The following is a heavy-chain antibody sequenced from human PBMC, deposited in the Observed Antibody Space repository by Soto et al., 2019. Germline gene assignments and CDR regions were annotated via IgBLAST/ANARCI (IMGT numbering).Heavy chain of an antibody. D-gene: IGHD3-16*02. CDR3: ARVQYYDYVWGSYPY. Sequence: ASVKVSCEASGYTFTSYAMHWVRQAAGQRLEWMGWINAGNGNTKYSQKPQGRVTITRDTSASTAYMELSSLRSEDTAVYYCARVQYYDYVWGSYPYWGHRTPVTVSP. V-gene: IGHV1-3*01. CDR2: INAGNGNT. CDR1: GYTFTSYA. J-gene: IGHJ4*01.